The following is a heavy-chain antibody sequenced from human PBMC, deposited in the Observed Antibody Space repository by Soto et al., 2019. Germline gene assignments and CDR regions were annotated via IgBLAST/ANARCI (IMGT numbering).Heavy chain of an antibody. CDR2: IYYSGSA. J-gene: IGHJ4*02. D-gene: IGHD3-3*01. Sequence: SEHLPVTSIVSFCSISRYYLICILHPPLKRLDLIFFIYYSGSANYNPSLKSRVTISVDTSRNLFSLKLTSVTAADTALYYCARAPLIIGHLTNLGEASPGILEFWGQGTPVTVSS. CDR3: ARAPLIIGHLTNLGEASPGILEF. V-gene: IGHV4-59*01. CDR1: FCSISRYY.